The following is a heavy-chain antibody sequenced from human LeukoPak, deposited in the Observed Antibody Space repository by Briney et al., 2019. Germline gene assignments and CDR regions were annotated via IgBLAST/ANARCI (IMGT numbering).Heavy chain of an antibody. CDR1: GFTFSSYW. CDR2: IKQDGSEK. J-gene: IGHJ3*02. V-gene: IGHV3-7*01. D-gene: IGHD5-24*01. CDR3: ARGDVEMELDAFDI. Sequence: GGSLRLSCAASGFTFSSYWMSWVRQAPGKGLEWVANIKQDGSEKYYVDSVKGRFTISRDNAKNSLYLQMNSLRAEDTAVYYCARGDVEMELDAFDIWGQGTMVTVSS.